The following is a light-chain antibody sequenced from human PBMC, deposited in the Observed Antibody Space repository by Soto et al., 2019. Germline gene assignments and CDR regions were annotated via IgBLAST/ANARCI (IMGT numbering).Light chain of an antibody. V-gene: IGKV1-39*01. J-gene: IGKJ2*01. CDR3: QQSYSTPPRYT. CDR2: DVS. CDR1: QRSGYS. Sequence: DIQMTQSPSSLSASVGERVTITCRASQRSGYSLSWYQQKPGKAPYLLISDVSSLERGVPSRFSGSGSGTDFTLTISSLQPEDYATYYCQQSYSTPPRYTFGQGTKVDIK.